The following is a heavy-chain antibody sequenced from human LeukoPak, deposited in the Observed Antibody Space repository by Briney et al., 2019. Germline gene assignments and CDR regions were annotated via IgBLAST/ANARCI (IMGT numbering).Heavy chain of an antibody. CDR1: GFTSSSYA. Sequence: PGGSLRLSCAASGFTSSSYAMSWVRQAPGKGLEWVSAISGSGGSTYYADSVKGRFTISRDNSKNTLYLQMNSLRAEDTAVYYCAKDLKLRSYAFDIWGQGTMVTVSS. CDR3: AKDLKLRSYAFDI. CDR2: ISGSGGST. J-gene: IGHJ3*02. D-gene: IGHD6-6*01. V-gene: IGHV3-23*01.